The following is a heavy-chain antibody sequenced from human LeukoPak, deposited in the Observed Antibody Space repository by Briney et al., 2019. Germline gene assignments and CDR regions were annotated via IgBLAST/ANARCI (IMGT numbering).Heavy chain of an antibody. CDR1: GGSISSSSYY. CDR3: ARDIVYLTDEDYG. CDR2: IYYSGST. Sequence: SETLSLTCTVSGGSISSSSYYWGWIRQPPGKGLEWIGSIYYSGSTYYNPSLKSRVTISVDTSKNQLSLKLSSVTAADTAVYYCARDIVYLTDEDYGWGQGTLVTVSS. D-gene: IGHD4-17*01. V-gene: IGHV4-39*02. J-gene: IGHJ4*02.